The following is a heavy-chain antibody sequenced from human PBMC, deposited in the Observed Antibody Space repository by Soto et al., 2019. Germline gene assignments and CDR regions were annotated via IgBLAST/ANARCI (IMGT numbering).Heavy chain of an antibody. V-gene: IGHV1-2*02. D-gene: IGHD3-22*01. CDR1: GYTFIGYY. J-gene: IGHJ4*02. CDR2: INPNSGDT. CDR3: ARARTNYYNTSDYDF. Sequence: SVKVSCKASGYTFIGYYMHWVRQAPGQGLEWMGWINPNSGDTNYAQKFQGRVTMTRDTSISTAYTELSRLRFDDTAVYYCARARTNYYNTSDYDFWGQGTLVTVSS.